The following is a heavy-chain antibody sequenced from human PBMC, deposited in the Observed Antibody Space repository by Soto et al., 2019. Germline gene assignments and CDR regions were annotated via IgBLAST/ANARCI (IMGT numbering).Heavy chain of an antibody. D-gene: IGHD1-1*01. CDR3: ARALQQRHPQVFDY. J-gene: IGHJ4*02. CDR1: GGSISSYY. CDR2: IYYSGST. Sequence: SETLSLTCTVSGGSISSYYWSWIRQPPGKGLEWIGYIYYSGSTNYNPSLKSRVTISVDTSKNQFSLKLSSVTAADTAVYYCARALQQRHPQVFDYWGQGTLVTVSS. V-gene: IGHV4-59*01.